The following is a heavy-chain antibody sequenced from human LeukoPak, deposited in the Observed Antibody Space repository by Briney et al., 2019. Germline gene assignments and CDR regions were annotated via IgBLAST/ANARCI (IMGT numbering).Heavy chain of an antibody. D-gene: IGHD2-2*01. V-gene: IGHV3-21*01. CDR2: ISSSSSYI. CDR1: GFTFSSYS. J-gene: IGHJ6*03. Sequence: GGSLRLSCAASGFTFSSYSMNWVRQAPGKGLEWVSSISSSSSYIYYADSVKGRFTISRDNAKNSLYLQMNSLRAEDTAVYYCARGGIVVVTNYYYYMDVWGKGTTVTVSS. CDR3: ARGGIVVVTNYYYYMDV.